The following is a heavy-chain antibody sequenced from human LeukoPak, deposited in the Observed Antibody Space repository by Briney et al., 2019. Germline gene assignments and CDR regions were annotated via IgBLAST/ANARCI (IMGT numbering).Heavy chain of an antibody. CDR2: ISGSGGST. J-gene: IGHJ4*02. D-gene: IGHD6-13*01. V-gene: IGHV3-23*01. CDR3: ANLKTNSRSVDY. Sequence: PGGSLRLSCAASGFTFSSYAMSWVRQAPGKGLEWVSAISGSGGSTYYADSVKGRFTISRDNSKNTLYLQMNSLRAEDTAVYYCANLKTNSRSVDYWGQGTLVTVSS. CDR1: GFTFSSYA.